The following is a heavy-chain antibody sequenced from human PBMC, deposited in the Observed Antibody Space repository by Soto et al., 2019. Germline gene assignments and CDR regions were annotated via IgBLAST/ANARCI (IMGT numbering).Heavy chain of an antibody. CDR2: INHSGST. D-gene: IGHD2-15*01. CDR3: ARGRFVGLVASYSLALGEGVFNM. J-gene: IGHJ3*02. V-gene: IGHV4-34*01. CDR1: GGSFSGYY. Sequence: SETLSLTCAVYGGSFSGYYWSWIRQPPGKGLEWIGEINHSGSTNYNPSLKSRVTISVDTSKNQFSLKLSSVTAADTAVYYCARGRFVGLVASYSLALGEGVFNMWGKGTRVT.